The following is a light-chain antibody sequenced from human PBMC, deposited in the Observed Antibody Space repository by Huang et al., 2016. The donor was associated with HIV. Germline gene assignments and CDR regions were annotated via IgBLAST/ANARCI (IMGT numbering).Light chain of an antibody. CDR1: QSVSSRD. CDR3: QQYGSSSYT. J-gene: IGKJ2*01. V-gene: IGKV3D-20*01. CDR2: DAA. Sequence: EIVLTQSPASLSLSPGERAMLSCGARQSVSSRDLAWFQQKPGLPPRLLIYDAAVRAPGIPDRFSGGGSGTDFTLTISRLEPEDFAVYYCQQYGSSSYTFGQGTKLEIK.